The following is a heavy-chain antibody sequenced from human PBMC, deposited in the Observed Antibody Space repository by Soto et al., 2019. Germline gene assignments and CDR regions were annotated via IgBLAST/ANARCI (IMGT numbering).Heavy chain of an antibody. CDR1: GFTFSSYW. CDR2: IKQDGSEK. V-gene: IGHV3-7*01. CDR3: AREVFGYSSGWSYYYYGMDV. J-gene: IGHJ6*02. D-gene: IGHD6-19*01. Sequence: GGSLRLSCAASGFTFSSYWMSWVRQAPGKGLEWVANIKQDGSEKYYVDSVKGRFTISRNNAKNSLYLQMNSLRAEDTAVYYCAREVFGYSSGWSYYYYGMDVWGQGTTVTVSS.